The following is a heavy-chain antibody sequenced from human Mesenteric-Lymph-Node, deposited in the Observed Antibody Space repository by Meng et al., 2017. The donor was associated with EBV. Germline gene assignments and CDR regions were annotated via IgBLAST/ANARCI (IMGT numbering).Heavy chain of an antibody. CDR3: ARDPSNTSGRYAYFDY. D-gene: IGHD6-19*01. J-gene: IGHJ4*02. CDR1: GYTFTHHG. CDR2: ISCYNGDT. V-gene: IGHV1-18*01. Sequence: PLVQLGTWVKKPGASVRVSCKASGYTFTHHGISWIRQAPGQGLEWMGWISCYNGDTNYAQKLQGRVTMTTDTSTNTAYMDLRGLRSDDTAVYYCARDPSNTSGRYAYFDYWGQGTLVTVSS.